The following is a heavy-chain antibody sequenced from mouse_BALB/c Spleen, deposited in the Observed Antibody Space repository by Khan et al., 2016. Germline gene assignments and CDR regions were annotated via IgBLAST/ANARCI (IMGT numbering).Heavy chain of an antibody. CDR3: ARYRYYYGSSRYFDV. D-gene: IGHD1-1*01. CDR1: GYTFTNYG. Sequence: QIQLVQSGPELKKPGKTVKISCKASGYTFTNYGMNWVKQAPGKGLKWMGWINTYSGESTYADDFKGRFAFSLETSANPAYLQINNLKNEDTATYFCARYRYYYGSSRYFDVRGAGTTVTVSS. CDR2: INTYSGES. J-gene: IGHJ1*01. V-gene: IGHV9-3-1*01.